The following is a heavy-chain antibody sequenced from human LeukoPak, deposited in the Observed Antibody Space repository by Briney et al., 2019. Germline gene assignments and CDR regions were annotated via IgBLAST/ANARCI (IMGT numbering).Heavy chain of an antibody. V-gene: IGHV1-2*06. CDR1: GYTFTGYY. CDR3: ARGYSGHESWFDP. CDR2: INPKSGGT. J-gene: IGHJ5*02. Sequence: GASVKVSCKASGYTFTGYYMHWVRQAPGQGLEWMGRINPKSGGTNYAQKFQGRVTMTRDMPISTAYMELSRLRSDDTAVYYCARGYSGHESWFDPWGQGTLVTVSS. D-gene: IGHD5-12*01.